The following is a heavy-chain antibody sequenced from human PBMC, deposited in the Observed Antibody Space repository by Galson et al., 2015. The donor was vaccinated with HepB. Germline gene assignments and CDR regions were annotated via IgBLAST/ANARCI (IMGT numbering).Heavy chain of an antibody. CDR1: GFTSGDYA. Sequence: SLRLSCAASGFTSGDYAMSWFRQAPGKGLEWVGFIRSKAYGGTTEYAASVKGRFTISRDDSKSIAYLQMNSLKTEDTAVYYCTRDRARQRTIDYWGQGTLVTVSS. CDR2: IRSKAYGGTT. J-gene: IGHJ4*02. V-gene: IGHV3-49*03. CDR3: TRDRARQRTIDY.